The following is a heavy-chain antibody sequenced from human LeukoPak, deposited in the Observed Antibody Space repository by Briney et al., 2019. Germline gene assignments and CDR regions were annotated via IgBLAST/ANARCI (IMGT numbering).Heavy chain of an antibody. Sequence: GGSLRLSCVASGFTFNKYSMNWVRQAPGKGLQWLSYISGTSRTIYYADSVKGRFAISRDNARNSLYLQMSSLRVEDAAVYYCARDQSDYGYYYYYMDVWGKGTTVTVSS. CDR3: ARDQSDYGYYYYYMDV. CDR1: GFTFNKYS. D-gene: IGHD4-17*01. J-gene: IGHJ6*03. CDR2: ISGTSRTI. V-gene: IGHV3-48*01.